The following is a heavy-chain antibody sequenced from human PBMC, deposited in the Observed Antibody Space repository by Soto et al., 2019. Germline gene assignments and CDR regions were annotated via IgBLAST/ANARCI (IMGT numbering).Heavy chain of an antibody. Sequence: ASVKVSCKASGYIFTSYGISWVRQAPGQGLEWMGWITPHNGNTNYAQKLQGRVTMTTDTSTSTAYLELRSLRSGDTAVYYCARDRGGGGDYAPYNYWGQGTMVTVSS. CDR1: GYIFTSYG. V-gene: IGHV1-18*01. D-gene: IGHD4-17*01. CDR3: ARDRGGGGDYAPYNY. J-gene: IGHJ4*02. CDR2: ITPHNGNT.